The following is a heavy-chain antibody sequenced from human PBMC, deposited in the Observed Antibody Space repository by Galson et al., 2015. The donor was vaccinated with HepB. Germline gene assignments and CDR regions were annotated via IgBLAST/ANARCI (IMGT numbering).Heavy chain of an antibody. CDR2: ISYEGSKK. D-gene: IGHD5-18*01. V-gene: IGHV3-30*04. Sequence: PLRLSCAASGFSFRSYAMHWVRQAPGKGLEWVAVISYEGSKKYYADSVKGRFTISRDNFKNTLYLQMNSLRAEDTAVYYCASFESWIQLYYYYYGMDVWGQGTTVSVSS. CDR1: GFSFRSYA. J-gene: IGHJ6*02. CDR3: ASFESWIQLYYYYYGMDV.